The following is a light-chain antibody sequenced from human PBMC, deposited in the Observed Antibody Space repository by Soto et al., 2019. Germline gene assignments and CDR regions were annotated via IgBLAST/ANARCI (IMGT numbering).Light chain of an antibody. CDR3: CSYEGSSPSYV. CDR2: EGS. J-gene: IGLJ1*01. CDR1: SSDVGSYNL. V-gene: IGLV2-23*01. Sequence: QSALTQPASVSGSPGQSITISCTGTSSDVGSYNLVSWYQQHPGKAPKLMIYEGSKRPSGVSNRFSGSKSGNTASLTISGPRAEDGAVFYCCSYEGSSPSYVFGTGTKLPVL.